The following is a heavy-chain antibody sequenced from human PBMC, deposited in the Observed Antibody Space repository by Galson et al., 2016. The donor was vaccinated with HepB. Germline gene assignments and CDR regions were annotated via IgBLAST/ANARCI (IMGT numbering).Heavy chain of an antibody. J-gene: IGHJ4*02. D-gene: IGHD3-10*01. CDR2: INQDRTT. V-gene: IGHV4-34*01. CDR1: GGSVSGYY. Sequence: SETLSLTCAVYGGSVSGYYWSWIRQPPGKGLEWIGEINQDRTTNYNPSLKSRVTISIDTSKNQFSVNLSSVTAAVTAVYYCARNFGKTQGYWGQGTLVTVSS. CDR3: ARNFGKTQGY.